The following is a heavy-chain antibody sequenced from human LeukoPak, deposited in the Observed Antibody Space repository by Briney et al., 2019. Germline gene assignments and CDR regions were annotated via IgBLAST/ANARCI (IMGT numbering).Heavy chain of an antibody. D-gene: IGHD1-14*01. V-gene: IGHV4-59*01. Sequence: SETLSLTCTVSGGSISSYYWSWIRQPPGKGLEWIAYIHYSGSTNYNPSLKSRVTISVDTSKNQFSLKLSSVTAADTAVYYCARAYFGKYDFDYWGQGALVTVSS. CDR3: ARAYFGKYDFDY. CDR1: GGSISSYY. CDR2: IHYSGST. J-gene: IGHJ4*02.